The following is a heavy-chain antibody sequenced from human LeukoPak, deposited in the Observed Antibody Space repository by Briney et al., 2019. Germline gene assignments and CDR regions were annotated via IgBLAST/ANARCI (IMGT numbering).Heavy chain of an antibody. V-gene: IGHV4-59*08. CDR1: GGSISSYY. Sequence: SETLSLTCTVSGGSISSYYWSWIRQPPGKGLEWIGYIYYSGSTNYNPSLKGRVTISVDTSKNQFSLKLSSVTAADTAVYYCARPIRQTNWFDPWGQGTLVTVSS. CDR2: IYYSGST. J-gene: IGHJ5*02. CDR3: ARPIRQTNWFDP.